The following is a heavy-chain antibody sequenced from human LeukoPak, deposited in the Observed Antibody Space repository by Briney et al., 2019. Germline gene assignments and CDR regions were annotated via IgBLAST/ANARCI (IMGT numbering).Heavy chain of an antibody. D-gene: IGHD2-2*01. CDR2: INYSGST. CDR1: GGSISSYY. J-gene: IGHJ6*02. Sequence: PSETLSLTCTVSGGSISSYYWSWIRQPPGKGLEWIGYINYSGSTNYNPSLKSRVTISVDTSKNQFSLKLSSVTAADTAVYYCAGGRTYCSSTSCHPNLAYYYGMDVWGQGTTVTVSS. V-gene: IGHV4-59*01. CDR3: AGGRTYCSSTSCHPNLAYYYGMDV.